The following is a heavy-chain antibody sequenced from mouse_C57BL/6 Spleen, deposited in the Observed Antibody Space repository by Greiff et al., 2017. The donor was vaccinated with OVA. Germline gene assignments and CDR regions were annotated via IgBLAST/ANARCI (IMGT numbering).Heavy chain of an antibody. CDR2: ISYDGSH. CDR1: GYSITSGYY. J-gene: IGHJ2*01. D-gene: IGHD2-4*01. CDR3: AREGADYDFDY. V-gene: IGHV3-6*01. Sequence: VQLQQSGPGLVKPSQSLSLTCSVTGYSITSGYYWNWIRQFPGNKTEWMGYISYDGSHNYNPSLNNRISITRDTSKNQFFLKLNSVTTEDTATYYCAREGADYDFDYWGQGTTLTVSS.